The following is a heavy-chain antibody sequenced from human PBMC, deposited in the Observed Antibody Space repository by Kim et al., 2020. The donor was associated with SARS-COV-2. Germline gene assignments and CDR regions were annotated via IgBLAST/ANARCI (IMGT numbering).Heavy chain of an antibody. CDR3: AIRSSSNWSHDY. CDR1: GFTVSNNY. Sequence: GGSLRLSCAASGFTVSNNYINWVRQAPGKGLEWVAVIYRGGQTYYTDPVKGRFTVSRDSSKNALFLQMNSLRAEDTATYYCAIRSSSNWSHDYWGQGTLV. V-gene: IGHV3-53*01. J-gene: IGHJ4*02. D-gene: IGHD2-2*01. CDR2: IYRGGQT.